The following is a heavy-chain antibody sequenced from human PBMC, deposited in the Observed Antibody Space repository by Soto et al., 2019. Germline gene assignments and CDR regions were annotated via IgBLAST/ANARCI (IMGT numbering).Heavy chain of an antibody. D-gene: IGHD3-10*01. V-gene: IGHV1-46*01. CDR1: GYTFTTYY. J-gene: IGHJ6*02. CDR3: AVWFGELSTYYYMDV. CDR2: INPSGGST. Sequence: EASVKVSCKASGYTFTTYYMHWVRQAPGQGLEWMGLINPSGGSTSYAQKFQGRVTMTRDTSTSTVYMELSSPRSEDTAVYYCAVWFGELSTYYYMDVWGQGTTVTVSS.